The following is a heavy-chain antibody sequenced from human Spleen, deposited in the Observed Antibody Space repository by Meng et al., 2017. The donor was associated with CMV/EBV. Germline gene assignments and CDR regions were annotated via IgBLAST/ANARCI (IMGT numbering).Heavy chain of an antibody. D-gene: IGHD3-22*01. J-gene: IGHJ4*02. CDR1: GFTFSTYA. V-gene: IGHV3-48*03. CDR2: ISSSGTKM. Sequence: GESLKISCAASGFTFSTYAMSWVRQAPGKGLEWISYISSSGTKMYYADSVQGRFTISRDNAKNSLYLEMNSLRAEDTAVYYCARLPDYFDSSGFDYWGQGTLVTVSS. CDR3: ARLPDYFDSSGFDY.